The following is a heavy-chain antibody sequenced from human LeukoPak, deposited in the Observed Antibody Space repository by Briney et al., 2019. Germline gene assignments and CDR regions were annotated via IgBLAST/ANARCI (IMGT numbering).Heavy chain of an antibody. CDR2: IYYSGST. D-gene: IGHD5-12*01. V-gene: IGHV4-30-4*01. CDR3: ARHEGVATITPFDY. J-gene: IGHJ4*02. Sequence: SQTLSLTCTVSGGSISSGDYYWSWIRQPPGKGLEWIGYIYYSGSTYYNPSLKSRVTISIDTSKNQFSLKLNSVTAADTAVYYCARHEGVATITPFDYWGQGTLVTVSS. CDR1: GGSISSGDYY.